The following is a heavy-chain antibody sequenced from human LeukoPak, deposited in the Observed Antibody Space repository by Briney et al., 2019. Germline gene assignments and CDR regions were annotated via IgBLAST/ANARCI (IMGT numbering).Heavy chain of an antibody. Sequence: GGSLRLSCAASGFTFSSYGMHWVRQAPGKGLEWVAFIRYDVINKYYADSVKGRFTISRDNSKNTLYLQMNSLRAEDTAVYYCAKPIMTTVTTLGLYFDYWGQGALVTVSS. CDR2: IRYDVINK. J-gene: IGHJ4*02. V-gene: IGHV3-30*02. CDR1: GFTFSSYG. D-gene: IGHD4-17*01. CDR3: AKPIMTTVTTLGLYFDY.